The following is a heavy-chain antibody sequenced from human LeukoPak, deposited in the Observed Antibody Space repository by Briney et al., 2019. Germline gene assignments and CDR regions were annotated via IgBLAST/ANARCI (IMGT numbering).Heavy chain of an antibody. V-gene: IGHV3-33*06. CDR1: GFTFSSYG. Sequence: PGGSLRLPCAASGFTFSSYGMHWVRQAPGKGLEWVAVIWYDGSNKYYADSVKGRFTISRDNSKNTLYLQMNSLRAEDTAVYYCAKDSHLGKYSGCVFDYWGQGTLVTVSS. D-gene: IGHD5-12*01. CDR3: AKDSHLGKYSGCVFDY. J-gene: IGHJ4*02. CDR2: IWYDGSNK.